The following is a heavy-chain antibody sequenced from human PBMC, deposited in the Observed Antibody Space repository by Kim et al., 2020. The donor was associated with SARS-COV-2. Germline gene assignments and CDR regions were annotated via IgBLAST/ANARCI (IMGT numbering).Heavy chain of an antibody. V-gene: IGHV1-8*01. CDR2: MNPNSGNT. CDR1: GYTFTSYD. D-gene: IGHD2-15*01. Sequence: ASVKVSCKASGYTFTSYDINWVRQATGQGLEWMGWMNPNSGNTGYAQKFQGRVTMTRNTSISTAYMELSSLRSEDTAVYYCARGTDLNICSGGSCYRTFVHYYYGMDVWGQGTTVTVSS. CDR3: ARGTDLNICSGGSCYRTFVHYYYGMDV. J-gene: IGHJ6*02.